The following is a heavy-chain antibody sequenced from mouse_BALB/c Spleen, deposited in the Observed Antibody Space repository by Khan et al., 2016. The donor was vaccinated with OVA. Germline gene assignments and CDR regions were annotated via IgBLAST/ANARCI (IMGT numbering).Heavy chain of an antibody. D-gene: IGHD2-14*01. CDR1: GYTFTTYT. CDR3: ARGGAYYRSDGWFSY. Sequence: QVQLQQPGAELARPGASVKMSCKASGYTFTTYTMHWVKQRPGLGLEWIGYINPSNGYTNYNQKFKDKSTLTADKSSSTAYMQLSSLTSDYSAVYYCARGGAYYRSDGWFSYWGQGTLVTVSA. V-gene: IGHV1-4*01. J-gene: IGHJ3*01. CDR2: INPSNGYT.